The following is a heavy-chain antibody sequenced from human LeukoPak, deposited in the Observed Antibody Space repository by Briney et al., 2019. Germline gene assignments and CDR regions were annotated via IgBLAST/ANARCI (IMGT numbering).Heavy chain of an antibody. Sequence: GGSLRLSCAASGFTFSSYSMNWVRQAPGKGLEWVSSISSSSSYIYYADSVKGRFTISRDNAKNSLYLQMSSLRAEDTALYYCARSRGSYAYYFDYWGQGTLVTVSS. CDR2: ISSSSSYI. CDR1: GFTFSSYS. D-gene: IGHD1-26*01. CDR3: ARSRGSYAYYFDY. J-gene: IGHJ4*02. V-gene: IGHV3-21*04.